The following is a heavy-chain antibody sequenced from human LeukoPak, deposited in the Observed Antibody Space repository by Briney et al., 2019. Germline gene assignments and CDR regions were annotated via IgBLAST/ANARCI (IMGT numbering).Heavy chain of an antibody. D-gene: IGHD3-10*01. CDR1: GFTFSSYA. CDR2: ISDSGGST. Sequence: GGSLRLSCAASGFTFSSYAMSWVRQPPGKGREWVAAISDSGGSTYYADSVKGRFTISRDNSKNTLYLQMNSLRAEDTAVYFCAKDTFGEAFDYWGQGTLVTVSS. J-gene: IGHJ4*02. CDR3: AKDTFGEAFDY. V-gene: IGHV3-23*01.